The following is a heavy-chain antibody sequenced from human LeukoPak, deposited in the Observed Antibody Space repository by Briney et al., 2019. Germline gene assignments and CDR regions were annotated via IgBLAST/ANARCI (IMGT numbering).Heavy chain of an antibody. Sequence: SETLSLTCSVSGGSINNYWWNWIRQPPGKGLEWIGYIYYSGSTSYNPSLKSRLTISVDTSLNQFSLKLNSVTAADTAVYYCARDHSAYPTYQDYWGQGTLVTVSS. V-gene: IGHV4-59*01. CDR2: IYYSGST. CDR3: ARDHSAYPTYQDY. J-gene: IGHJ4*02. D-gene: IGHD5-12*01. CDR1: GGSINNYW.